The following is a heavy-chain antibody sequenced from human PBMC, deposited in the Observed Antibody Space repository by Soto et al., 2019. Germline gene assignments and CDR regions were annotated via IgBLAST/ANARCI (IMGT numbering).Heavy chain of an antibody. J-gene: IGHJ5*02. CDR3: AIDNSQDYVTPAASSWFHP. D-gene: IGHD4-17*01. V-gene: IGHV1-46*01. CDR2: INPRGDIT. CDR1: GFSFSDYF. Sequence: QAHLVQSGADVKKPGASVMLSCKASGFSFSDYFMHWVRQAPGQGLEWMGIINPRGDITNYAQKCQGRVSITRDTSTTTGYMAVSSLRYEDTAVYYCAIDNSQDYVTPAASSWFHPWGQGTPVTVSS.